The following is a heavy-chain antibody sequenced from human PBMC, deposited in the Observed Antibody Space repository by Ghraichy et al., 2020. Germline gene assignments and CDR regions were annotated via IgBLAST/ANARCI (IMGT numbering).Heavy chain of an antibody. Sequence: ESLNISCAASGFTFSSYSMNWVRQAPGKGLEWVSSISSSSSYIYYADSVKGRFIISRDNAKNSLYLQMNSLRAEDTAVYYCARDDEWELPFDYWGQGTLVTVSS. CDR2: ISSSSSYI. V-gene: IGHV3-21*01. CDR3: ARDDEWELPFDY. CDR1: GFTFSSYS. D-gene: IGHD1-26*01. J-gene: IGHJ4*02.